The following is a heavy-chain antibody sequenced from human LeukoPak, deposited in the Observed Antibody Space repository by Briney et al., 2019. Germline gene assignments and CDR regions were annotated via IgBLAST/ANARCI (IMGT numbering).Heavy chain of an antibody. V-gene: IGHV3-23*01. CDR2: VSGSGDRT. J-gene: IGHJ4*02. D-gene: IGHD3-10*01. Sequence: GGSLRLSCAASGFTFSNYAMSWVRQAPGKGLEWISAVSGSGDRTYYAGSVKGRFTISRDNSKNIVYLRMNSLRAEDTAVYFCANSRGYGSGNLWGQGTLVNVSS. CDR3: ANSRGYGSGNL. CDR1: GFTFSNYA.